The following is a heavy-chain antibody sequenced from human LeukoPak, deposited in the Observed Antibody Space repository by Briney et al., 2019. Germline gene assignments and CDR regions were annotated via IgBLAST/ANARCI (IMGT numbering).Heavy chain of an antibody. CDR2: IYYSGST. CDR3: ARVSSEDPEMHYYDSSGYYYVDY. D-gene: IGHD3-22*01. V-gene: IGHV4-30-4*08. CDR1: GGSISSGDYY. Sequence: SETLSLTCTVSGGSISSGDYYWSWIRQPPGKGLEWIGYIYYSGSTYCNPSLKSRVTISVDTSKNQFSLKLSSVTAADTAVYYCARVSSEDPEMHYYDSSGYYYVDYWGQGTLVTVSS. J-gene: IGHJ4*02.